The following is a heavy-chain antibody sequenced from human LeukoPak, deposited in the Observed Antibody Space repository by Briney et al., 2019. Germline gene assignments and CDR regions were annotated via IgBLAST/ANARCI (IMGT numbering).Heavy chain of an antibody. CDR2: ISGSSSST. J-gene: IGHJ4*02. CDR1: GFTFRSYA. CDR3: AKDRVGAILYFDS. V-gene: IGHV3-23*01. D-gene: IGHD1-26*01. Sequence: PGGSLRLSCAASGFTFRSYAMSWVRQAPGKGLEWVSAISGSSSSTYYADSVKGRFTISRDNSKNTLYLQMNSLRAEDTAVYYCAKDRVGAILYFDSWGQGTLVTVSS.